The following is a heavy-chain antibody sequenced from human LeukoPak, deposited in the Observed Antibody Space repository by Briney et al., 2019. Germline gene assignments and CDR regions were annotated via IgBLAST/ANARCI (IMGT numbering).Heavy chain of an antibody. D-gene: IGHD2-2*02. J-gene: IGHJ6*03. CDR2: IIPIFGTA. V-gene: IGHV1-69*05. Sequence: ASVKVSCQASGGTFSSYAISWVRQAPGQGLEWMGGIIPIFGTANYAQKFQGRVTITTDESTSTAYMELSSLRSEDTAVYYCARGYCSSTSCYMRNYYYYYMDVWGKGTTVTVSS. CDR1: GGTFSSYA. CDR3: ARGYCSSTSCYMRNYYYYYMDV.